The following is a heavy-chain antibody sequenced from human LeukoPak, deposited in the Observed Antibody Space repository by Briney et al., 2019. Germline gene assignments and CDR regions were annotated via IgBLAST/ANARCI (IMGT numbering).Heavy chain of an antibody. V-gene: IGHV1-8*01. J-gene: IGHJ3*02. CDR3: AMYYYDSSGPYVGAFDI. D-gene: IGHD3-22*01. CDR1: GYTFTSYD. Sequence: ASVKVSCKASGYTFTSYDINWVRQATGQGLEWLGWMNPNSGHTGFAQKFQGRVTMTRDTSISTAYMDLSSLRSEDTAMYYCAMYYYDSSGPYVGAFDIWGQGTMVTVSS. CDR2: MNPNSGHT.